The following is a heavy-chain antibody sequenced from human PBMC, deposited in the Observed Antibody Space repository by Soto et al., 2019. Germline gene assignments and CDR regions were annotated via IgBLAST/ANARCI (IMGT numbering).Heavy chain of an antibody. J-gene: IGHJ4*02. V-gene: IGHV3-15*07. D-gene: IGHD2-15*01. CDR3: STGRDDLLY. CDR2: IKSKTDGGTT. Sequence: EVQLVESGGGLVKPGGSLRLSCAASGVSFSYVWMNWVRQAPGKGLEWVGRIKSKTDGGTTVYAAPVKGRFTISRDDSTNTLYLQMNSLKTEDTAVYYCSTGRDDLLYWGQGTRVTVSS. CDR1: GVSFSYVW.